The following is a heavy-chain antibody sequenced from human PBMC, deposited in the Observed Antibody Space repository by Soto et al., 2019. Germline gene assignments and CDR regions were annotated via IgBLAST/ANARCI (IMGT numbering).Heavy chain of an antibody. V-gene: IGHV1-18*01. Sequence: EKMPCSSSVYRFTSYSISCVRPAPGQGLEWMGWISVYNGNTNYAQKRQGRVTMTTDTSTSTAYMELRSLRSDDTAVYYCARDSLIIWFGQYNAFDSWGQGNMVTVS. J-gene: IGHJ3*02. D-gene: IGHD3-10*01. CDR2: ISVYNGNT. CDR3: ARDSLIIWFGQYNAFDS. CDR1: VYRFTSYS.